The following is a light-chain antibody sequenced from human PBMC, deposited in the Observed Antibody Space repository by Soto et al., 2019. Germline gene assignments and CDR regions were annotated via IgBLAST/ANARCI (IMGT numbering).Light chain of an antibody. J-gene: IGLJ1*01. Sequence: QSVLTRAASGYGSPGESGTISCTGTSSDVGSYNYVSWYQQHPGKAPKLMIYDVSNRPSGVSNRFSGSKSGNTASLTISGLQAEDESDYYCSSYTSSSTYVFGTGTKVTVL. CDR2: DVS. V-gene: IGLV2-14*01. CDR3: SSYTSSSTYV. CDR1: SSDVGSYNY.